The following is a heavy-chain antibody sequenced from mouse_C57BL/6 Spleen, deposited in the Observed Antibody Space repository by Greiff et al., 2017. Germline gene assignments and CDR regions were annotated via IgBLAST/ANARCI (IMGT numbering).Heavy chain of an antibody. CDR3: TRGGGMAYFDY. D-gene: IGHD2-10*02. J-gene: IGHJ2*01. V-gene: IGHV5-9-1*02. CDR1: GFTFSSYA. Sequence: EVMLVESGAGLVKPGGSLKLSCAASGFTFSSYAMSWVRQTPEKRLEWVAYISSGGDYIYYADTVKGRFTISRDNARNTLYLQMSSLKSEDTAMYYCTRGGGMAYFDYWGQGTTLTVSS. CDR2: ISSGGDYI.